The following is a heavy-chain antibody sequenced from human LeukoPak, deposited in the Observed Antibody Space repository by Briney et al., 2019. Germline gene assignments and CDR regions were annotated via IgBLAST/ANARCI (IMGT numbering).Heavy chain of an antibody. Sequence: KPGASVKVSCKASGYTFTNYGISWVRPAPGQGLEWMGWISTYNGDTFFGQKLQGRVTMTTDTSTSTAYLELRSLRSDDTAVYYCARDRGYCSSINCYIGGRPANWFDPWGQGTLVTVSS. J-gene: IGHJ5*02. CDR1: GYTFTNYG. CDR3: ARDRGYCSSINCYIGGRPANWFDP. V-gene: IGHV1-18*01. D-gene: IGHD2-2*02. CDR2: ISTYNGDT.